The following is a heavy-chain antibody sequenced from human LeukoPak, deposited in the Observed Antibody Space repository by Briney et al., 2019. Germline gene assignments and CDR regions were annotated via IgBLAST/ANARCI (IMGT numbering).Heavy chain of an antibody. CDR2: IRSKAYGGTT. CDR1: GCTFGDYA. V-gene: IGHV3-49*03. D-gene: IGHD6-19*01. Sequence: GGSLKLSCTASGCTFGDYAMSWFRQAPGKGLEWVGFIRSKAYGGTTEYAASVQGRFTIARDDSKSIAYLQMNSLKTEDTAVYYCTRDKQWLALYYFDYWGQGTLVTVSS. CDR3: TRDKQWLALYYFDY. J-gene: IGHJ4*02.